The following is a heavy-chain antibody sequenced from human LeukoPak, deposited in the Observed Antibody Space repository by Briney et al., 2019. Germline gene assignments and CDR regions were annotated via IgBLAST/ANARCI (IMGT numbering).Heavy chain of an antibody. Sequence: SQTLSLTCTVSGGSISSGSYYWSWIRQPAGKGLEWIGRIYTSGSTNYNPSLKSRVTISVDTSKNQFSLKLSSVTAADTAVYYCAREGYDLWSGYPGSAFDIWGQGTMVTVSS. J-gene: IGHJ3*02. D-gene: IGHD3-3*01. CDR2: IYTSGST. V-gene: IGHV4-61*02. CDR1: GGSISSGSYY. CDR3: AREGYDLWSGYPGSAFDI.